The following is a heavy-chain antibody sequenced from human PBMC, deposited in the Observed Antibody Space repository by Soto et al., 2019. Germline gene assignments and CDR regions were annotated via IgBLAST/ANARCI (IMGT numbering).Heavy chain of an antibody. CDR3: ARGRGGYCTGCTCYRWFDT. D-gene: IGHD2-15*01. Sequence: QEQLVQSGAEVKKPGASVKVSCKASGYSFTNYDTYWVRQATGQGLEWMGWMNPNSGDTVYAQKFQGRVTMTRNTSISTAYMELSRLRSEDTAVYYCARGRGGYCTGCTCYRWFDTWGQGTLVTFSS. V-gene: IGHV1-8*01. CDR1: GYSFTNYD. J-gene: IGHJ5*02. CDR2: MNPNSGDT.